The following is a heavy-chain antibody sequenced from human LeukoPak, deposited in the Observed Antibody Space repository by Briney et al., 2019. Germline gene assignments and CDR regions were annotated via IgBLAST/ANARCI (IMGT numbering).Heavy chain of an antibody. J-gene: IGHJ4*02. V-gene: IGHV5-51*01. D-gene: IGHD6-13*01. CDR3: ARRAAAVGNVFDY. CDR1: GYTFTNYW. CDR2: IYPGDSDT. Sequence: GESLKISCKGSGYTFTNYWIGRVRQMPGKGLEWMGIIYPGDSDTRYSPSFQGQVTFSADKSISTAYLHWSSLKASDTAMYYCARRAAAVGNVFDYWGQGTLVTVSS.